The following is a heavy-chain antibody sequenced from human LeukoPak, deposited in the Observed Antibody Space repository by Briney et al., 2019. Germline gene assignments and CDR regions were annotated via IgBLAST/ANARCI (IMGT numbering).Heavy chain of an antibody. CDR1: GFTFSSYA. CDR2: ISFDGTDA. CDR3: ARDDPYSSFDY. V-gene: IGHV3-30*04. D-gene: IGHD4-11*01. Sequence: GGSLRLSCAASGFTFSSYAIHWVRQAPGKGLEWVAVISFDGTDAFYADSVKGRFTISRDNSENTLYLQMNSLRADDTAVYYCARDDPYSSFDYWGQGTLVIVSS. J-gene: IGHJ4*02.